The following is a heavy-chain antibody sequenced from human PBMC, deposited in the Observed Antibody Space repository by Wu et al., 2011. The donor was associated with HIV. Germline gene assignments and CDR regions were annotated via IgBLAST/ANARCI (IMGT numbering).Heavy chain of an antibody. J-gene: IGHJ6*03. V-gene: IGHV1-18*04. CDR1: GYTFAGYY. CDR2: ISTDNGDT. D-gene: IGHD1-26*01. Sequence: QVQLVQSGAEVKKPGASVKVSCKASGYTFAGYYIHWVRQAPGQGLECMGWISTDNGDTYYIEKFRGRVTMTTDTSTSTAYMELRSLRSDDTAVYYCARGGRRNYMDVWGKGTTVSVSS. CDR3: ARGGRRNYMDV.